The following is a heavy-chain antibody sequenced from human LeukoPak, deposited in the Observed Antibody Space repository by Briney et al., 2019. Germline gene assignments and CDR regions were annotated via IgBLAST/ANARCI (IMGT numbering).Heavy chain of an antibody. V-gene: IGHV3-30*03. CDR3: ARDGGTYYYGSGSYSEAGTFDY. Sequence: GGSLRLSCAASGFTFRSYGMHWVRQAPGKGLEWVAFISYDGSNKYYADSVKGRFTISRDNSKNTLYLQMNSLRVEDTAVYYCARDGGTYYYGSGSYSEAGTFDYWGQGTLVTVSS. J-gene: IGHJ4*02. CDR2: ISYDGSNK. CDR1: GFTFRSYG. D-gene: IGHD3-10*01.